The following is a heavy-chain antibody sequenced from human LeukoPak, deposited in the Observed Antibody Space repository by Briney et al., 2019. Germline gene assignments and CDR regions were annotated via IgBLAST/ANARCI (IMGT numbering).Heavy chain of an antibody. V-gene: IGHV5-10-1*01. D-gene: IGHD1/OR15-1a*01. J-gene: IGHJ6*04. CDR1: GSSFTSYW. Sequence: GESLKISCKGSGSSFTSYWISWVRPMPGKGLEWMGRIDPIDSYTNYSPSFQGHVTISADKSISTAYLQWSSLKASDTAMYYCFRWNTYGMDVWGEGTTGTVSS. CDR2: IDPIDSYT. CDR3: FRWNTYGMDV.